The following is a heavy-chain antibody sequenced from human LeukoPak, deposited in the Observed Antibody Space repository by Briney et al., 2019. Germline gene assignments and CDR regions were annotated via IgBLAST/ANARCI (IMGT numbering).Heavy chain of an antibody. CDR3: ARASGATVDY. CDR1: GFTLSSYN. J-gene: IGHJ4*02. CDR2: ITTSSTFI. V-gene: IGHV3-21*01. D-gene: IGHD6-19*01. Sequence: GGSLRLSCAASGFTLSSYNMNWVRQAPGKGLEWVSYITTSSTFIYYADSVKGRFTISRDNANNSLYLQMNSLRAEDTAVYYCARASGATVDYWGQGTLVTVSS.